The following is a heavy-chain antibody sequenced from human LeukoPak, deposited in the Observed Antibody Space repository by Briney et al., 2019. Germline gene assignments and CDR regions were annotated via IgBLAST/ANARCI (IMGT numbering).Heavy chain of an antibody. CDR1: GVSFRGYD. D-gene: IGHD4-17*01. CDR3: LQYNAGTI. CDR2: VTAIGSYR. Sequence: GGSLRLSCAPSGVSFRGYDMYWVRQAPGMGLEWVSSVTAIGSYRSYADSVKGRFTVSRDNAKNSLYLQMTSLRVDDTGVYYCLQYNAGTIWGPGTLVTVSS. J-gene: IGHJ4*02. V-gene: IGHV3-21*04.